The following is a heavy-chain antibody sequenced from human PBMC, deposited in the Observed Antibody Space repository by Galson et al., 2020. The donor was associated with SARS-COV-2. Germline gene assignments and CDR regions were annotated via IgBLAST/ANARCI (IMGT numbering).Heavy chain of an antibody. V-gene: IGHV3-30*18. CDR1: GFTFSSYG. J-gene: IGHJ6*02. CDR3: AKDDAHDYGDMGMDV. D-gene: IGHD4-17*01. CDR2: ISYDGSNK. Sequence: GESLKISCAASGFTFSSYGMHWVRQAPGKGLEWVAVISYDGSNKYYADSVKGRFTISRDNSKNTLYLQMNSLRAKDTAVYYCAKDDAHDYGDMGMDVWGQGTTVTVSS.